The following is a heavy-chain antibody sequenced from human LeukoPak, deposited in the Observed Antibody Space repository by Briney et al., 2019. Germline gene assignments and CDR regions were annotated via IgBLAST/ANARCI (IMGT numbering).Heavy chain of an antibody. CDR1: GFTFSDYY. Sequence: GGSLRLSCAASGFTFSDYYMSWIRQAPGKGLEWVSYISSSGSTIYYADSVKGRFTISRDNAKNSLYLQMNSLRAEDTAVYYCAISGYSSSWYYFDYWGQGTLVTVSS. J-gene: IGHJ4*02. V-gene: IGHV3-11*04. CDR3: AISGYSSSWYYFDY. CDR2: ISSSGSTI. D-gene: IGHD6-13*01.